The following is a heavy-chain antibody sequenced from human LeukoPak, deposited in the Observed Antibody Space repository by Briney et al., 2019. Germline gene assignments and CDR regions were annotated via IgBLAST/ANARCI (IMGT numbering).Heavy chain of an antibody. V-gene: IGHV3-30-3*01. D-gene: IGHD6-19*01. Sequence: PGGSLRLSCAASGFTFSSYAMHWVRQAPGKGLEWVAVISYDGSNKYYADSVKGRFTISRDNSKNTLYLQMNSLRAEDTAVYYCARDAQWWYFDLWGRGTLVTVSS. CDR1: GFTFSSYA. J-gene: IGHJ2*01. CDR2: ISYDGSNK. CDR3: ARDAQWWYFDL.